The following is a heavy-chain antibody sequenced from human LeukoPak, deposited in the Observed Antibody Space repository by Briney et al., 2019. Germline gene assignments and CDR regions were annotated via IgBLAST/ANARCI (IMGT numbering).Heavy chain of an antibody. J-gene: IGHJ4*02. D-gene: IGHD3-10*01. CDR1: GFTFSSYA. V-gene: IGHV3-33*08. CDR3: ARAPRSGSYYNCFDY. Sequence: AGGSLRLSCAASGFTFSSYAMSWVRQAPGKGLEWVAVIWYDGSNKYYADSVKGRFTISRDNSKNTLYLQMNSLRAEDTAVYYCARAPRSGSYYNCFDYWGQGTLVTVSS. CDR2: IWYDGSNK.